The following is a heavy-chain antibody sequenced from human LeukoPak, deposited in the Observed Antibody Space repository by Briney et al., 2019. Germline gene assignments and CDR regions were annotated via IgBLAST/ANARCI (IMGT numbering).Heavy chain of an antibody. CDR2: INTNGGGT. Sequence: PGGSLRLSCSASRFSFSSYAMHWVRQAPGKGLEYVSGINTNGGGTYYADSVKGRFTISRDNSKNTLYLQMSSLRAEDTAVYYCVRDRIQLWLTNFDYWGQGTLVTVSS. D-gene: IGHD5-18*01. J-gene: IGHJ4*02. CDR1: RFSFSSYA. V-gene: IGHV3-64D*09. CDR3: VRDRIQLWLTNFDY.